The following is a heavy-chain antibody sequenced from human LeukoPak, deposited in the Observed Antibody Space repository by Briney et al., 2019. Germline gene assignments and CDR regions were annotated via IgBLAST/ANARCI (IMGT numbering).Heavy chain of an antibody. V-gene: IGHV3-21*04. Sequence: GGSLRLSCAASGFTFSSYSMNWVRQAPGKGLEWVSSISSSSSYIYYADSVKGRFTISRDNAKNSLYLQMNSLRAEDMALYYCAKGLYDILTGYEFDPWGQGTLVTVSS. D-gene: IGHD3-9*01. J-gene: IGHJ5*02. CDR2: ISSSSSYI. CDR3: AKGLYDILTGYEFDP. CDR1: GFTFSSYS.